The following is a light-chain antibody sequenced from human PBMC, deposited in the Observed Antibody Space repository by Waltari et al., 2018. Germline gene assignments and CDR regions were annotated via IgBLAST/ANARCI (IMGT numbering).Light chain of an antibody. V-gene: IGKV3-11*01. CDR3: QQRSKWSLT. J-gene: IGKJ4*01. Sequence: EIVLTQSPATLSLSPGERATLSCRASQSISSYLAWYQQKPGQAPGLLIFDASNRATGTPARFSGSGSGTDFTLTISSLEAEDFAVYYCQQRSKWSLTFGGGTKVEIK. CDR2: DAS. CDR1: QSISSY.